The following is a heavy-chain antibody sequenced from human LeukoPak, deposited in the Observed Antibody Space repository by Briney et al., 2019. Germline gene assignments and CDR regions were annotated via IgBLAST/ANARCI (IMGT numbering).Heavy chain of an antibody. CDR1: GVSISSYY. J-gene: IGHJ4*02. Sequence: PSETLSLTCTVSGVSISSYYWSWIRQPPGKGLEWIGYVSNSGSTNYNPALKSRVTISVDTSKNQFSLKLSSVTTADTAVYYCARDGGSRGYDYEIDYWGQGTLVTVSS. CDR2: VSNSGST. V-gene: IGHV4-59*01. CDR3: ARDGGSRGYDYEIDY. D-gene: IGHD5-12*01.